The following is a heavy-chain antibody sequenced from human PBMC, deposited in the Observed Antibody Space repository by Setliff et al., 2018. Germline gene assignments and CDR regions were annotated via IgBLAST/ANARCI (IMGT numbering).Heavy chain of an antibody. V-gene: IGHV1-2*02. J-gene: IGHJ4*02. CDR2: INPNSGGT. Sequence: ASVKVSCKTSAYSFTDYYIQWVRQAPGQGLEWMGWINPNSGGTKYSPKFQGRVAMTRDASVTTAFLELSGLTYDDTAVYYCARLFQGYDYYKKFDSWGRAPWSPSPQ. CDR1: AYSFTDYY. D-gene: IGHD3-10*01. CDR3: ARLFQGYDYYKKFDS.